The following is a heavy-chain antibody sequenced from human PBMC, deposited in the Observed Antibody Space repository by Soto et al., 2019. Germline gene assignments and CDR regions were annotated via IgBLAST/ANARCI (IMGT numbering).Heavy chain of an antibody. CDR1: GFTISSNY. D-gene: IGHD1-1*01. V-gene: IGHV3-66*01. CDR3: ARGSNSNNWKLFDY. Sequence: PGGSLRLSCAVTGFTISSNYMNWVRQAPGKGLECVSVMYAAGSTYYEDSVKGRFNISRDNSKNTVYLQMNSLRGEDTAVYYCARGSNSNNWKLFDYWGQGTLVTVSS. CDR2: MYAAGST. J-gene: IGHJ4*02.